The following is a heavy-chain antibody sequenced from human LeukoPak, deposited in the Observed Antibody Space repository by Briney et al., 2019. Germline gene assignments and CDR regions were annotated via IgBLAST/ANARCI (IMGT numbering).Heavy chain of an antibody. CDR1: GYSFAVYY. CDR3: ARDFSEHEGY. V-gene: IGHV1-2*02. J-gene: IGHJ4*02. CDR2: IHPNSGGT. Sequence: ASVKVSCKASGYSFAVYYLHWVRQAPGQGLEWLGWIHPNSGGTKYAQKFKDRFIMTIDTSTSTAYMELSSLRSDDTAIYYCARDFSEHEGYWGQGTLVTVSS. D-gene: IGHD1/OR15-1a*01.